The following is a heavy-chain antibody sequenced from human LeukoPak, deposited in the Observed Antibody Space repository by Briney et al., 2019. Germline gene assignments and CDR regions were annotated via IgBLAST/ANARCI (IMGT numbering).Heavy chain of an antibody. CDR1: GLTFDDYA. CDR2: ISWNSGSI. J-gene: IGHJ4*02. Sequence: SLRLSCAVSGLTFDDYAIHWVRQAPWNGLALVSGISWNSGSIGYADSVKGRFTISRDNAKNSLYLQMNSLRAEDTALYYCAKDIYYDILTGSCYDYWGQGTLVTVSS. V-gene: IGHV3-9*01. D-gene: IGHD3-9*01. CDR3: AKDIYYDILTGSCYDY.